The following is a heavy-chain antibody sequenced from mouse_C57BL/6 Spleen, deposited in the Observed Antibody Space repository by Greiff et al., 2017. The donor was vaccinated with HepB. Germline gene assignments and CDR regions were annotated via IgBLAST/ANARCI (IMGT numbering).Heavy chain of an antibody. D-gene: IGHD2-2*01. J-gene: IGHJ2*01. CDR3: TRHGYDVLLYYFDY. V-gene: IGHV1-15*01. Sequence: VQLQQSGAELVRPGASVTLSCKASGYTFTDYEMHWVKQTPVHGLEWIGAIDPETGGTAYNQKFKGKAILTADKSSSTAYMELRSLTSEDSAVYYCTRHGYDVLLYYFDYWGQGTTLTVSS. CDR1: GYTFTDYE. CDR2: IDPETGGT.